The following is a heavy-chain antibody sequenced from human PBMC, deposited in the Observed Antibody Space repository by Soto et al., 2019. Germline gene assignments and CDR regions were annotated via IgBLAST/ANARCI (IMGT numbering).Heavy chain of an antibody. Sequence: QITLNESGPTLVKPTQTLTLTCTFSGFSLSTRDVGVGWIRQPPGEALEWLGVVYWDDSKTYSPSLESRLTITKDTYKTQVVLRMTKMDPVDTATYYCAHCRGGVASFWGQGTLVTVSS. J-gene: IGHJ4*02. CDR3: AHCRGGVASF. CDR2: VYWDDSK. CDR1: GFSLSTRDVG. D-gene: IGHD2-2*01. V-gene: IGHV2-5*02.